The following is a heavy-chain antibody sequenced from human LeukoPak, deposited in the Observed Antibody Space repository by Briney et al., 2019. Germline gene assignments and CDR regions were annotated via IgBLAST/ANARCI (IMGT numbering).Heavy chain of an antibody. CDR3: AVLRIAIFEWWLLFVS. J-gene: IGHJ4*02. CDR2: ISAYNGNT. V-gene: IGHV1-18*01. D-gene: IGHD2-15*01. CDR1: GYTLTSYG. Sequence: ASVKVSCEASGYTLTSYGISWVRQAPGQGLEWMGWISAYNGNTNYAQKLQGRVTMTTDTSTSTAYMELRSLRSDDTAVYYCAVLRIAIFEWWLLFVSRGQGTLVAVSS.